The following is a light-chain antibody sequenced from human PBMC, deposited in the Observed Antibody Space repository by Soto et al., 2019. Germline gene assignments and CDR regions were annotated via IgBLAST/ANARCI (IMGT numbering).Light chain of an antibody. Sequence: ETVMTQTPLSLPVTLGQPASISCRSSQSPVYSDGNTYLSWLQQRPGQPPRLLIYKISNRVSGVPDRFSGSGAGTDFTLRISRVEAEDVGGYYCMQAAHFPLSFGQGTRLEIK. CDR1: QSPVYSDGNTY. V-gene: IGKV2-24*01. CDR2: KIS. CDR3: MQAAHFPLS. J-gene: IGKJ2*03.